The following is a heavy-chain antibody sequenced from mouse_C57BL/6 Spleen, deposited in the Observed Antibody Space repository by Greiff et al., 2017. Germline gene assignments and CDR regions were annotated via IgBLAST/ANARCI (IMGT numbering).Heavy chain of an antibody. V-gene: IGHV1-84*01. CDR2: IYPGSGNT. CDR1: GYTFTDYY. CDR3: ARCSYLYFDY. J-gene: IGHJ2*01. Sequence: LQESGPELVKPGASVKISCKASGYTFTDYYINWVKQRPGQGLEWVGWIYPGSGNTKYNEKFKGKATLTVDTSSSTAYLQLSSLTSEDSAVYFCARCSYLYFDYWGQGTTLTVSS. D-gene: IGHD1-1*01.